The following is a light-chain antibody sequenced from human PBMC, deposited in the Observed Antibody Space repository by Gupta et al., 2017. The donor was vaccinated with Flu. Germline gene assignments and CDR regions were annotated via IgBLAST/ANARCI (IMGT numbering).Light chain of an antibody. CDR3: AAWDDSLNVV. V-gene: IGLV1-44*01. Sequence: QSVLTQPPSASGTPGQRVTISCSGSNSNIGTDTVNWYQQLPGAAPKLLIYNNDQRPSGVSDRFSGSKSGASASLAISGLQSEDEADYYCAAWDDSLNVVFGGGTKLTVL. J-gene: IGLJ3*02. CDR2: NND. CDR1: NSNIGTDT.